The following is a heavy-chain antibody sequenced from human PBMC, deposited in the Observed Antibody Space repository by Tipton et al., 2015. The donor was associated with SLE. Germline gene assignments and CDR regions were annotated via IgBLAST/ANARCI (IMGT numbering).Heavy chain of an antibody. CDR2: INDISRT. D-gene: IGHD3-16*01. V-gene: IGHV3-23*01. Sequence: GSLRLSCAASGFTFSDYAMNWVRLAPGKGLEWVSTINDISRTYDADSVKGRFTISRDNSKKLLHLHMNSLRGEDTAIYYCAKSEWGVPGAAFDPWGQGTLFTFSS. J-gene: IGHJ5*02. CDR3: AKSEWGVPGAAFDP. CDR1: GFTFSDYA.